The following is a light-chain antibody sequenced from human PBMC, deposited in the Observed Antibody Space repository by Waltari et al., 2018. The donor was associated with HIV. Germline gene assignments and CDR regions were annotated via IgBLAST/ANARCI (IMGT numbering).Light chain of an antibody. J-gene: IGLJ1*01. Sequence: QSALTQPASVSGSPGQSITISCTGTSSDAGGYNYVSWYQQHPGKAPELIVYEVSHRPAGVSNRFSGSKSGNTAALTISGLQAEDEADYYCSSYTSSSTLVFGTGTKVTVL. CDR1: SSDAGGYNY. CDR3: SSYTSSSTLV. CDR2: EVS. V-gene: IGLV2-14*01.